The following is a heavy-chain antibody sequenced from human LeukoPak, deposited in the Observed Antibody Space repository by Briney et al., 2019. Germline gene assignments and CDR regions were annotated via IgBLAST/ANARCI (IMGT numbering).Heavy chain of an antibody. D-gene: IGHD1-14*01. CDR2: INQDGSEK. CDR3: TRDRSRAEDD. Sequence: GGSLRLSCAASGFNFNGKWMTWVRQAPGKGLEWVANINQDGSEKYYVDSVKGRFTISRDNAKNSLYLQMNSLRGEDTAVYYCTRDRSRAEDDWGQGTLVTVSS. CDR1: GFNFNGKW. V-gene: IGHV3-7*01. J-gene: IGHJ4*02.